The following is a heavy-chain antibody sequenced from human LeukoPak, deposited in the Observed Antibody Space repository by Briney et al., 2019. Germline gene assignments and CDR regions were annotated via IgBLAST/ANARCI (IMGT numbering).Heavy chain of an antibody. D-gene: IGHD3-22*01. V-gene: IGHV4-59*01. CDR1: GFTFSSYS. CDR2: IYYSGST. CDR3: ARDDSSGYRKFDY. J-gene: IGHJ4*02. Sequence: PGGSLRLSCAASGFTFSSYSMNWVRQAPGKGLEWIGYIYYSGSTNYNPSLTSRVTISVDTSKNQFSLKLSSVTAADTAVYYCARDDSSGYRKFDYWGQGTLVTVSS.